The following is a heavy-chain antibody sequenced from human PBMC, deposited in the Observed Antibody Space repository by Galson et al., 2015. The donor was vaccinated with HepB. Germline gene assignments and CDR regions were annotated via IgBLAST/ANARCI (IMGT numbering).Heavy chain of an antibody. D-gene: IGHD2-2*01. J-gene: IGHJ4*02. CDR1: GFTFSSYS. Sequence: SLRLSCAASGFTFSSYSMNWVRQAPGKGLEWVSSISSSSSYIYYADSVKGRFTISRDNAKNSLYLQMNSLRADDTAVYYCARNAEGYCSSTSCYGKWDYWGQGTLVTVSS. CDR2: ISSSSSYI. V-gene: IGHV3-21*01. CDR3: ARNAEGYCSSTSCYGKWDY.